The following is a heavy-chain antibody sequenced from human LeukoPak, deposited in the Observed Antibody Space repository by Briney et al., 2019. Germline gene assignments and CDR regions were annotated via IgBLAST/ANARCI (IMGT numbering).Heavy chain of an antibody. CDR3: ARGRWLQL. V-gene: IGHV4-34*01. J-gene: IGHJ4*02. Sequence: SETLSLTCAVYGGSFSGYYWSWIRQPPGKGLEWIGEINHSGSTNYNPSLKSRVTMSVDTSKNQFSLKLSSVTAADTAVYYCARGRWLQLWGQGTLVTVSS. CDR2: INHSGST. D-gene: IGHD5-24*01. CDR1: GGSFSGYY.